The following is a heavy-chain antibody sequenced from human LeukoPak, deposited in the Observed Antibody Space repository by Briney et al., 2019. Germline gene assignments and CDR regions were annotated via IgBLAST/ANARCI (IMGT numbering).Heavy chain of an antibody. Sequence: GGSLTLSCAASGFTFSSYGMSWVRQGPGKGLEGVSAISGSGGSTYYADSVKGRCTISRDNSKNTLYLQMNTLSAEDTAVYYCANDRTMVRGVSGYWGQGTLVTVSS. V-gene: IGHV3-23*01. J-gene: IGHJ4*02. CDR3: ANDRTMVRGVSGY. CDR1: GFTFSSYG. CDR2: ISGSGGST. D-gene: IGHD3-10*01.